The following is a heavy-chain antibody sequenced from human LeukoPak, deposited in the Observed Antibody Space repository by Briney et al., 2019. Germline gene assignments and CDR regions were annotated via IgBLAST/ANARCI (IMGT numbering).Heavy chain of an antibody. Sequence: PGGSLRLSCTASGFTFSDYDMNWVRLAPGKGLEWVSSISGRSSHMYYTDSAKGRFTISGDNAENSLYLQMNSLRAEDTAVYYCARAFPPLRTSAAGDFWGQGTLVTVSS. CDR1: GFTFSDYD. J-gene: IGHJ4*02. V-gene: IGHV3-21*06. CDR2: ISGRSSHM. CDR3: ARAFPPLRTSAAGDF. D-gene: IGHD6-25*01.